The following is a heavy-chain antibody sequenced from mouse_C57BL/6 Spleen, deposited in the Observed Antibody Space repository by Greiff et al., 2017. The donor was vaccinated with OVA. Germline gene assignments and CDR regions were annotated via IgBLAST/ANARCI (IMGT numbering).Heavy chain of an antibody. CDR2: INPSNGGT. CDR3: ARESLTTPYFDD. Sequence: QVHVKQPGTELVKPGASVKLSCKASGYTFTSYWMHWVKQRPGQGLEWIGNINPSNGGTNYNEKFKSKATLTVDKSSSAAYMQLSSLTSEDSAVYYCARESLTTPYFDDWGQGTTLTVSS. J-gene: IGHJ2*01. D-gene: IGHD1-1*01. V-gene: IGHV1-53*01. CDR1: GYTFTSYW.